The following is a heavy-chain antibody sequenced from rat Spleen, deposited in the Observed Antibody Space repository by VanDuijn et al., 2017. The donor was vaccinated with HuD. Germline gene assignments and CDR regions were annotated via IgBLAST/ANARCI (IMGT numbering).Heavy chain of an antibody. D-gene: IGHD1-9*01. CDR1: GFTFSSYW. CDR3: AKYMGITTQGYFDY. J-gene: IGHJ2*01. CDR2: ISPDGGST. V-gene: IGHV5-58*01. Sequence: EVQLVETGGGLVHPGESLKLSCVASGFTFSSYWMFWIRQAPGEGLEWLSSISPDGGSTYYPDSMKGRFTISRDNAENTVYLQMNSLRSEDTATYYCAKYMGITTQGYFDYWGQGVMVTVSS.